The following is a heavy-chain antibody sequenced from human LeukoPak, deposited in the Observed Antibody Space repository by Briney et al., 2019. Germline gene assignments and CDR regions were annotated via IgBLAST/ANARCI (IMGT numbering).Heavy chain of an antibody. CDR3: ARGPTTTSALYYYSYGMDV. V-gene: IGHV4-34*01. CDR2: INHSGST. D-gene: IGHD4-17*01. CDR1: GGSFSGYY. J-gene: IGHJ6*02. Sequence: SETLSLTCAVYGGSFSGYYWRWVRQPPGKGREWSGEINHSGSTNYNTSLKSRGTISVEKCKKKFSLKLSSVPAADTAVYYCARGPTTTSALYYYSYGMDVWGQGTTVTVSS.